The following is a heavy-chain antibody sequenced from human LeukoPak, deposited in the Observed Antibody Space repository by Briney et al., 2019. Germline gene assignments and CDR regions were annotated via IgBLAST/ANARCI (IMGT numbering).Heavy chain of an antibody. V-gene: IGHV4-61*01. D-gene: IGHD6-19*01. CDR3: AREVAVAGRRYWYFDL. Sequence: SETLSLTCTVSGGSISSSTFYWGWIRQPPGKGLEWIGYIYYSGSTNYNPSLKSRVTISVDTSKNQFSLKLSSVTAADTAVYYFAREVAVAGRRYWYFDLWGRGTLVTVSS. CDR2: IYYSGST. J-gene: IGHJ2*01. CDR1: GGSISSSTFY.